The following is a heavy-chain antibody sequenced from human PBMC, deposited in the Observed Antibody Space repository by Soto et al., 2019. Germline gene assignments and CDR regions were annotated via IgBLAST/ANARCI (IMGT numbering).Heavy chain of an antibody. CDR2: INPNSGGT. J-gene: IGHJ6*02. V-gene: IGHV1-2*04. Sequence: GASVKVSCRAYGYTFTGYYMHWVRQAPGQGLEWMGWINPNSGGTNYAQKFQGWVTMTRDTSISTAYVELSRLRSDDTAVYYCARDYGTNNSYYYYGMDVWGQGTTVTVSS. CDR3: ARDYGTNNSYYYYGMDV. D-gene: IGHD1-7*01. CDR1: GYTFTGYY.